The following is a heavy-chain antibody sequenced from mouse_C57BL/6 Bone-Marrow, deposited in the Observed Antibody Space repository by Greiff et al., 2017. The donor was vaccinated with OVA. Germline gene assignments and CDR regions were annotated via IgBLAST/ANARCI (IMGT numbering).Heavy chain of an antibody. V-gene: IGHV1-26*01. Sequence: EVQLQQSGPELVKPGASVKISCKASGYTFTDYYMNWVKQSPGKSLEWIGDINPNNGGTSYNQKFKGKATLTVDNSSSTAYMELRSLTSEDSAVYYCAGGTDAWFAYWGQGTLVTVSA. J-gene: IGHJ3*01. D-gene: IGHD3-3*01. CDR1: GYTFTDYY. CDR3: AGGTDAWFAY. CDR2: INPNNGGT.